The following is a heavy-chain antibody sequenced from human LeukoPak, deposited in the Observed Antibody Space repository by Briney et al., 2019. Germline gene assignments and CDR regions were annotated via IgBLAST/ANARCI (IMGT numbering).Heavy chain of an antibody. CDR3: ARDVGRLPRVLWRY. D-gene: IGHD5-18*01. J-gene: IGHJ4*02. Sequence: GASVKVSCKASGYTFTGYYMHWVRQAPGQGLEWMGWINPNSGGTNYAQKFQGRVTMTRDTSISTAYMQLSRLRSDDMAVYYSARDVGRLPRVLWRYWGQGTLDPVSS. V-gene: IGHV1-2*02. CDR1: GYTFTGYY. CDR2: INPNSGGT.